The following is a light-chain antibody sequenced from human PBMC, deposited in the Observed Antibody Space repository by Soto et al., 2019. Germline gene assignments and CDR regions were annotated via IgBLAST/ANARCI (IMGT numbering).Light chain of an antibody. CDR2: RAT. CDR3: QQFHYYRT. V-gene: IGKV1-5*03. CDR1: QNITIW. Sequence: DIQMTQSPSTLSASVGDRVTMSCRASQNITIWLAWYQQKPGKAPKLLIYRATILHSGVPSRFRGSVSGTDFTLTIDNLQPDDFATYYCQQFHYYRTFGQGPKVDIK. J-gene: IGKJ1*01.